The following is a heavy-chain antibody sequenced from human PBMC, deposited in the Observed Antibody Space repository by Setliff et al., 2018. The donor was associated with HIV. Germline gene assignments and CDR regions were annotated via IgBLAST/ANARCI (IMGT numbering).Heavy chain of an antibody. CDR1: GYTLTSYD. D-gene: IGHD3-10*01. J-gene: IGHJ6*03. Sequence: ASVKVSCKASGYTLTSYDINWVRQDTGQGLEWMGWMNPNSGDTGYAQKFQDRVTMTRNTSISTAYMELSNLRFEDTAVYYCARGRSLVRGSGSPEYYYMDVWGKGTTVTV. V-gene: IGHV1-8*02. CDR2: MNPNSGDT. CDR3: ARGRSLVRGSGSPEYYYMDV.